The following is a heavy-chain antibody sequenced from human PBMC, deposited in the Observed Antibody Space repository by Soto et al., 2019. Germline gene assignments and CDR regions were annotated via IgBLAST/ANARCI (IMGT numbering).Heavy chain of an antibody. Sequence: GASVKVSCKASGYTYTSYGISWVRQAPGQGLELMGWISSFNGNTNYAQKVQDRVTMTTDTSASTTYMELRSLRSDDTAVYYCARGPRYCSTTTCFSGVTWFDPWGQGTLVTVYS. CDR1: GYTYTSYG. CDR2: ISSFNGNT. CDR3: ARGPRYCSTTTCFSGVTWFDP. D-gene: IGHD2-2*01. V-gene: IGHV1-18*04. J-gene: IGHJ5*02.